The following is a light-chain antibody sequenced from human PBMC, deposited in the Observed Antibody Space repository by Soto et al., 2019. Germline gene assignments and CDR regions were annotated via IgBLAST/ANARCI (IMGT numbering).Light chain of an antibody. CDR2: GAS. J-gene: IGKJ1*01. CDR1: QTIGTN. V-gene: IGKV1-39*01. CDR3: QHNYSTPPT. Sequence: DIQMTQSPSSLSASLGDSVTLTCRASQTIGTNLNWYQLKPGKAPKVLIYGASTLQSGVPSRFSGSGSGTDFGLTISSLQPDDFATYYCQHNYSTPPTFDQGTKVEIK.